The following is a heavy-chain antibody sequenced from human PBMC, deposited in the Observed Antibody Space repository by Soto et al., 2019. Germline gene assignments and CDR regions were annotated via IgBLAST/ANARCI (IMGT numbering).Heavy chain of an antibody. CDR2: ISGSAGST. CDR3: AKAGGGVPQYYGMDV. J-gene: IGHJ6*02. D-gene: IGHD2-8*02. V-gene: IGHV3-23*01. CDR1: GYTFSSYA. Sequence: GGSLRLSCAAPGYTFSSYAMNWVRQAPGKGLEWVSAISGSAGSTYYADSVKGRFTISRDNSKNTVYLQMSSLRAEDTAVYYWAKAGGGVPQYYGMDVWGQGTTVTVPS.